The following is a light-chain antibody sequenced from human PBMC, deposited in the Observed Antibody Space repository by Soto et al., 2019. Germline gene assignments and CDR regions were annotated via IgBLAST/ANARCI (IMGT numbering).Light chain of an antibody. CDR1: QTIRNS. Sequence: EIVMTQSPATLSVSPGETVTLSCRASQTIRNSLAWYQQKPGQAPRLVIYDASTRATGIPARFSGSGSGTEFTLTISSLQSEDFAVYYCQQCSTWPPFTFGPGTKVDIK. J-gene: IGKJ3*01. CDR3: QQCSTWPPFT. CDR2: DAS. V-gene: IGKV3-15*01.